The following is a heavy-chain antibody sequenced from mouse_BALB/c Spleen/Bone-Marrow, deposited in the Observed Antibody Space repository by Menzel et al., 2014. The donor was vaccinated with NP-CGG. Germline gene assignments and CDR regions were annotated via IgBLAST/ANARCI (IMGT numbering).Heavy chain of an antibody. D-gene: IGHD2-4*01. CDR2: IRNKANGYTT. CDR1: GFTFTDYY. V-gene: IGHV7-3*02. CDR3: AREIINDYHWYFDV. Sequence: EVKLVESGGGLVQPGGSLRLSCATSGFTFTDYYMSWVRQPPGKALEWLGFIRNKANGYTTEYSASVKGRFTISRYNSQSILYLQMNTLRAEDSATYYCAREIINDYHWYFDVWGAGTTVTVSS. J-gene: IGHJ1*01.